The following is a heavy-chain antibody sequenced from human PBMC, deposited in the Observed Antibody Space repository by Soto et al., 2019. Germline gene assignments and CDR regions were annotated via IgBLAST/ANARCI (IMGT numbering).Heavy chain of an antibody. V-gene: IGHV3-33*06. CDR2: IWYDGSNK. CDR3: AKDGGCRDGYAVVCTWFDP. Sequence: QVQLVESGGGVVQPGWSLRLSCAASGFTFSSYGMHWVRQAPGKGLEWVAVIWYDGSNKYYADSVKGRFTISRDNSKDTQSLQMNSLRPEDTAVYYWAKDGGCRDGYAVVCTWFDPWGQGTLVTVSS. CDR1: GFTFSSYG. J-gene: IGHJ5*02. D-gene: IGHD5-12*01.